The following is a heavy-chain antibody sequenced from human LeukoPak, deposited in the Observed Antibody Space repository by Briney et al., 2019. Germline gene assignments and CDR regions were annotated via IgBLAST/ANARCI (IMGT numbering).Heavy chain of an antibody. CDR3: AREWEILINDY. V-gene: IGHV6-1*01. D-gene: IGHD1-26*01. CDR2: TYYRSKWYN. CDR1: GDSFSSNSAA. J-gene: IGHJ4*02. Sequence: TSQTLSLTCALSGDSFSSNSAAWHWSRQSPSRGLEWLGRTYYRSKWYNDYAVSVKSRITINPDTSKNQFSLQLNSVTPEDTAVYYCAREWEILINDYWGQGTLVTVSS.